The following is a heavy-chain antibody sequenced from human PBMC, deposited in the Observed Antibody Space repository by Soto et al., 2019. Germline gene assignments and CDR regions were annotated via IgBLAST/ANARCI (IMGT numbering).Heavy chain of an antibody. Sequence: GGSQRLSCAASGFTFSSYSMHWVRQAPGKGLEWVAVISYDGSNKYYADSVKGRSTISRDNSKNTLYLQMNSLRAEDTAVYYCAREMATTYAFDIWGQGTMVTVSS. CDR1: GFTFSSYS. CDR2: ISYDGSNK. CDR3: AREMATTYAFDI. D-gene: IGHD5-12*01. J-gene: IGHJ3*02. V-gene: IGHV3-30-3*01.